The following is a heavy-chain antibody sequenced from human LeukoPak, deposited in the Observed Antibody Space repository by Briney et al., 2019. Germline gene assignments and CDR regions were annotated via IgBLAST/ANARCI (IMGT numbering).Heavy chain of an antibody. J-gene: IGHJ5*02. D-gene: IGHD2-15*01. V-gene: IGHV3-48*03. Sequence: GGSLRLSCAASGFTFSSYEMNWVRQAPGKGLEWVSYISSSGSTIYYADSVKGRFTISRDNAKNSLYLQMNSLRAEDTAVYYCARDLRYCSGGSCYMYNWFDPWGQGTLVTVSS. CDR1: GFTFSSYE. CDR2: ISSSGSTI. CDR3: ARDLRYCSGGSCYMYNWFDP.